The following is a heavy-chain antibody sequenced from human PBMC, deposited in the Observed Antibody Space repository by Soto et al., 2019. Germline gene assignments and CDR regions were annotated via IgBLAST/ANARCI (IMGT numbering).Heavy chain of an antibody. CDR3: ARDVGVGSDGPGIQGMDV. CDR1: GYSFTTYG. J-gene: IGHJ6*02. CDR2: IDTHTADT. V-gene: IGHV1-18*01. Sequence: QAQVLQSGPEVKKPGASVKVSCKTSGYSFTTYGVSWVRQAPGQGLEWMCSIDTHTADTRYPQKFQGRVTVTADTSSSTAYMEVRTLSSDDTAMDYCARDVGVGSDGPGIQGMDVWGQGTTVTVSS. D-gene: IGHD3-10*01.